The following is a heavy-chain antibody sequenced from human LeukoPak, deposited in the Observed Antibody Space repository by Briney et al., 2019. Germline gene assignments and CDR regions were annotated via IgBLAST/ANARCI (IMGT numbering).Heavy chain of an antibody. D-gene: IGHD2-15*01. J-gene: IGHJ4*02. CDR2: IYPGDSDT. CDR3: ASLSEYCSGGSCYSGEGAFDY. V-gene: IGHV5-51*01. CDR1: GYSFTSYW. Sequence: GKSLKISCKGSGYSFTSYWIGWVRQMPGKGLEWMGIIYPGDSDTRYSPSFQGQVTISADKSISTAYLQWSSLKASDTAMYYCASLSEYCSGGSCYSGEGAFDYWGQGTLVTVSS.